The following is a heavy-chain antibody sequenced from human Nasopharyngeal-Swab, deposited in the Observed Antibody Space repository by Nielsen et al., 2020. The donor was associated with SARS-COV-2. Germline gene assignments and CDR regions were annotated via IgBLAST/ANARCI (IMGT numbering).Heavy chain of an antibody. J-gene: IGHJ5*02. V-gene: IGHV1-18*01. Sequence: ASVKVSCKASGYTFTSYGISWVRQAPGQGLEWMGWISAYNGNTNYAQKLQGRVTMTTVTSTSTAYMELRSLRSDDTAVYYCARKLGFGESPGWFDPWGQGTLVTVSS. CDR1: GYTFTSYG. CDR3: ARKLGFGESPGWFDP. CDR2: ISAYNGNT. D-gene: IGHD3-10*01.